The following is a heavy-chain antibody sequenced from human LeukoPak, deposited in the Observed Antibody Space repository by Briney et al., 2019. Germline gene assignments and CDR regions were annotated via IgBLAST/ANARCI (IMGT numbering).Heavy chain of an antibody. CDR2: IIPIFGTA. Sequence: SVKVSCKASGGTFSSYAISWVRQAPGQGLEWMGGIIPIFGTANYAQKFQGRVTITADESTSTAYMELSSLRSEDTAVYYCARDFGSYSSSDYYYYYMDVWGKGTTVTVSS. CDR1: GGTFSSYA. CDR3: ARDFGSYSSSDYYYYYMDV. V-gene: IGHV1-69*13. D-gene: IGHD6-6*01. J-gene: IGHJ6*03.